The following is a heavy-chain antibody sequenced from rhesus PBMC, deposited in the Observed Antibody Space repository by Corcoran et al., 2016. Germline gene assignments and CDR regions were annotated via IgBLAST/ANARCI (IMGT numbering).Heavy chain of an antibody. CDR3: ARDPHSWGWNTLDY. V-gene: IGHV4-122*02. CDR2: ITYSGST. Sequence: QVQLQESGPGLVKPSETLSLTCAVSGGSISSGYYYWRWIRQPPGKGLEWIGYITYSGSTRYNPALMSRVTLARDTSKNQFSLKWSSVTAADTAVYYCARDPHSWGWNTLDYWGQGVLVTVSA. CDR1: GGSISSGYYY. J-gene: IGHJ4*01. D-gene: IGHD1-20*01.